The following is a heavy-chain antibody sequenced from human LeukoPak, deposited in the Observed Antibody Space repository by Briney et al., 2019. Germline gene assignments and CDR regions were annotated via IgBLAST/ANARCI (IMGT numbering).Heavy chain of an antibody. Sequence: PSETLSLTCSVSGGSVSNYYWSWIRQPPGRGLEWIGYVYYTGSTNYNPSLKSRVTMFEDKSKNQFSLRLYSVTVADTAVYYCARHFAYSSSSYFDYWGQGSLVTVSS. CDR2: VYYTGST. CDR1: GGSVSNYY. D-gene: IGHD6-6*01. J-gene: IGHJ4*02. CDR3: ARHFAYSSSSYFDY. V-gene: IGHV4-59*08.